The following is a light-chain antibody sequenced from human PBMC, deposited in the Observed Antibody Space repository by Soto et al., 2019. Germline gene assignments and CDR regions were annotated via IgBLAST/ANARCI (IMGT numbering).Light chain of an antibody. Sequence: QSALTQPASVSGSPGQSITISCTGTSGDDGGYNYVSWYQQHPGKAPKLMIYDVSNRPSGVSNRFSGSKSGNTASLTISGLQSEDEADYYCSSYTSSSTLLSGTGTKVTVL. CDR1: SGDDGGYNY. CDR3: SSYTSSSTLL. J-gene: IGLJ1*01. V-gene: IGLV2-14*01. CDR2: DVS.